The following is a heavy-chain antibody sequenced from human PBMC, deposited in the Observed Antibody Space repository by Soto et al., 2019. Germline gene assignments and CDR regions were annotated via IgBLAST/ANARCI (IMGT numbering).Heavy chain of an antibody. Sequence: GGSLRLSCAASGFTFSSYSMNWVRQAPGKGLEWVSYISSSSSTIYYADSVKGRFTISRANAKNSLYLQMNSLRDEDTAVYYCPSLWASSNHYNYGLEVWGPGTTVIVSS. CDR3: PSLWASSNHYNYGLEV. V-gene: IGHV3-48*02. J-gene: IGHJ6*02. CDR2: ISSSSSTI. CDR1: GFTFSSYS. D-gene: IGHD3-16*01.